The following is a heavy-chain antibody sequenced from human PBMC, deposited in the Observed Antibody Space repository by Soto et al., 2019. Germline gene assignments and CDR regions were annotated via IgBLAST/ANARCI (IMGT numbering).Heavy chain of an antibody. D-gene: IGHD3-16*01. CDR2: VYGNDDK. Sequence: QITLKESGPTLVKPTQTLTLTCTLSGFSLSTSAVGVGWIRQPPGKALEWLGFVYGNDDKRYSPTLRSRLTITKDPTRNQVVLTMTIMDPLDKATSDCARSQGERVSPSVARLGYWGLGTLVTVSS. V-gene: IGHV2-5*01. CDR1: GFSLSTSAVG. J-gene: IGHJ4*02. CDR3: ARSQGERVSPSVARLGY.